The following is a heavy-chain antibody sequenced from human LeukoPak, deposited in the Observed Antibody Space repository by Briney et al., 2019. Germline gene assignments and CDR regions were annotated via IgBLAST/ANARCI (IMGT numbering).Heavy chain of an antibody. CDR3: ARTDYYYHYMDV. Sequence: PSETLSLTCTVSGGSISSRSYYWVWIRQPPGKGLEWIGTIYYDGRTFYNPPLKSRVTISVDTSKNQFSLKLSSVTAADTAVYYCARTDYYYHYMDVWGKGTTVTVSS. CDR1: GGSISSRSYY. J-gene: IGHJ6*03. V-gene: IGHV4-39*07. CDR2: IYYDGRT.